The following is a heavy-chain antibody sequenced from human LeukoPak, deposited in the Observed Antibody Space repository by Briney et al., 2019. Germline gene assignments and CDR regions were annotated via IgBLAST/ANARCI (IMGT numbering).Heavy chain of an antibody. CDR1: GYSISSGYH. Sequence: PSETLSLTCAVSGYSISSGYHWGWIRQPPGKGLEWIGSISHSGSTYYNPSLKSRVTISVDTSKNQFSLKLSSVTAADTAVYYCAREGYVQSVYCSSTSCDTLWGGWPDYWGQGTLVTVSS. V-gene: IGHV4-38-2*02. D-gene: IGHD2-2*02. CDR2: ISHSGST. CDR3: AREGYVQSVYCSSTSCDTLWGGWPDY. J-gene: IGHJ4*02.